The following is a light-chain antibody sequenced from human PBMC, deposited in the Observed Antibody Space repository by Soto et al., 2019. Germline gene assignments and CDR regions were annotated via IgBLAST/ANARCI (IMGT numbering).Light chain of an antibody. Sequence: QSVLTQPASVSGSPGQSITISCTGTSSDVGGYNYVSWYQQHPDKAPKLMIYDVSNRPSGVSNRFSGSKSGNTASLTISGLQAEDEADYYCNSYTSSFTLDYVFGTGTKLTVL. CDR2: DVS. J-gene: IGLJ1*01. CDR1: SSDVGGYNY. V-gene: IGLV2-14*01. CDR3: NSYTSSFTLDYV.